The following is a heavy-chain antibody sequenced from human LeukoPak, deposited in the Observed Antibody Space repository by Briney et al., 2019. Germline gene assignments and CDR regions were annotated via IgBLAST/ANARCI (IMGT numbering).Heavy chain of an antibody. CDR1: GFTVSSNY. D-gene: IGHD3-22*01. Sequence: GGSLRLSCAASGFTVSSNYMSWVRQAPGKGLEWVSVIYSGGSTYYADSVKGRFTISRDNSKNTLYLQMNSLRAEDTAVYYCARDTRNYYDSSGYGRNDYWGQGTLVTVSS. J-gene: IGHJ4*02. V-gene: IGHV3-66*01. CDR3: ARDTRNYYDSSGYGRNDY. CDR2: IYSGGST.